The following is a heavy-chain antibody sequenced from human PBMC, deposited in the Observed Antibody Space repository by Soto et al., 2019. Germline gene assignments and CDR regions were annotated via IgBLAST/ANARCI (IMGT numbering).Heavy chain of an antibody. CDR3: ARELPSSSGHFDY. Sequence: GASVKVSCKASGYTFTSYPTHWVRQAPGQRLEWMGWINAGNGHTKYSQKFQGRVTITRDTSATTAYMELSSLRSEDTAVYYCARELPSSSGHFDYWGQGTLVTVSS. CDR1: GYTFTSYP. D-gene: IGHD6-19*01. V-gene: IGHV1-3*01. J-gene: IGHJ4*02. CDR2: INAGNGHT.